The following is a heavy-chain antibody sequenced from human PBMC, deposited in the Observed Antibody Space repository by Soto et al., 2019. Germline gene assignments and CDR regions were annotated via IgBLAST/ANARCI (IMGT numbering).Heavy chain of an antibody. Sequence: GGSLRLSCAASGFTFSSYSMNWVRQTPGKGLEWVSYISSSSSTIYYADSVKGRFTISRDNAKNSLYLQMNSLRAEDTAVYYCALLVIRDAFDIWGQATMVTVSS. J-gene: IGHJ3*02. V-gene: IGHV3-48*01. CDR3: ALLVIRDAFDI. D-gene: IGHD3-9*01. CDR1: GFTFSSYS. CDR2: ISSSSSTI.